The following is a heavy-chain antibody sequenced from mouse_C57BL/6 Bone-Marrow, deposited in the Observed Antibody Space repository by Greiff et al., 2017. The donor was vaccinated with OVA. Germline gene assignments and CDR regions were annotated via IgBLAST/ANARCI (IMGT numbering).Heavy chain of an antibody. CDR2: IYPGGGYT. V-gene: IGHV1-63*01. J-gene: IGHJ2*01. CDR1: GYTFTNYW. D-gene: IGHD1-1*01. Sequence: VQLVESGAELVRPGTSVKMSCKASGYTFTNYWIGWAKQRPGHGLEWIGDIYPGGGYTNYNEKFKGKATLTADKSSSTAYMQFSSLTSEDSAIYYCARFNGSSLYYFDYWGQGTTLTVSS. CDR3: ARFNGSSLYYFDY.